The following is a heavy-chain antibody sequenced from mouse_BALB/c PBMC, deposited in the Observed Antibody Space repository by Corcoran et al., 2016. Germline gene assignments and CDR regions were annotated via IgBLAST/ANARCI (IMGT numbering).Heavy chain of an antibody. J-gene: IGHJ4*01. CDR3: ARKDGNPDAMDY. Sequence: QVQLQQSGAELARPGASVNMSCKASGYTITSYTMHWVKQRPGQGLEWIGYINPSSGYTNYNQKFKDKATLTADKSSSTAYMQLSSLTSEDSAVYYCARKDGNPDAMDYWGQGTSVTVSS. V-gene: IGHV1-4*01. D-gene: IGHD2-1*01. CDR2: INPSSGYT. CDR1: GYTITSYT.